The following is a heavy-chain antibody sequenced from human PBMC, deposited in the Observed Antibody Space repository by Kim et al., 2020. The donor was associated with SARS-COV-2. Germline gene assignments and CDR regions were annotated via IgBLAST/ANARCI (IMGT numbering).Heavy chain of an antibody. J-gene: IGHJ2*01. CDR2: ITTGIGYS. CDR1: GFTFPLSG. Sequence: GGSLRLSCAASGFTFPLSGLNWVRQAPGKGLEWVSSITTGIGYSYYADSVKGRFTISRDNAKNSVFLQMNSLRGEDTAVYYCARGKFFDLWGRGTLVTVSS. V-gene: IGHV3-21*06. CDR3: ARGKFFDL.